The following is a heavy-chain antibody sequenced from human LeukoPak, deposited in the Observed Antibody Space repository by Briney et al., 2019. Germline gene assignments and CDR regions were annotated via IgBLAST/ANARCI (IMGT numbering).Heavy chain of an antibody. V-gene: IGHV4-59*08. Sequence: PSETLSLTCTVSGGSISSYYWSWIRQTPGKGLEWIGYIYYSGSTNYNPSLKSRVTISVDTSKNQFSLKLSSVTAADTAVYYCARSVVVVDPFDYWGQGTLVTVSS. D-gene: IGHD2-15*01. CDR2: IYYSGST. J-gene: IGHJ4*02. CDR1: GGSISSYY. CDR3: ARSVVVVDPFDY.